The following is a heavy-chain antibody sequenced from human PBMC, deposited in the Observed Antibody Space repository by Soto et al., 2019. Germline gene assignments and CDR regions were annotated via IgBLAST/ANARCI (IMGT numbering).Heavy chain of an antibody. CDR1: GNSISTTNW. CDR3: ARDVGYHYDGSPSGQSVF. CDR2: IYHSGST. D-gene: IGHD3-22*01. J-gene: IGHJ4*02. Sequence: SETLSLTCVVSGNSISTTNWWSWVRQSPGKGLEWIGEIYHSGSTNYNPSLKSRVTISVDKSKNQFSLKLSSVTAADTAVYYCARDVGYHYDGSPSGQSVFWGQGTMVTVSS. V-gene: IGHV4-4*02.